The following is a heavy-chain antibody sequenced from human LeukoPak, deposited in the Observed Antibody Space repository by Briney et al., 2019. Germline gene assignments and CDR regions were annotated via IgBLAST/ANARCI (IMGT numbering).Heavy chain of an antibody. V-gene: IGHV1-18*01. CDR3: ARGLDIVVVPAPIDNWFDP. D-gene: IGHD2-2*02. CDR1: GYTFTSYG. CDR2: ISAYNGNT. Sequence: ASVKASCKASGYTFTSYGITWVRQAPGQGLEWMGWISAYNGNTNYAQKLQGRVTMTTDTSTTTAYMELRSLTSDDTAVYYCARGLDIVVVPAPIDNWFDPWGQGTLVTVSS. J-gene: IGHJ5*02.